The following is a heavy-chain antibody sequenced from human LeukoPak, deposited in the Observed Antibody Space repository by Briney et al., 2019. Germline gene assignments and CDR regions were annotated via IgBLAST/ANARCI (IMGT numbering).Heavy chain of an antibody. D-gene: IGHD2-21*02. CDR2: IYTIGGT. Sequence: SDTPSLTCTVSGGSISSSYWSWIRQPAGKGLEWIGRIYTIGGTSYNPSLKSRVTMSIDTSKNQFSLKLSSVTAADTAMYYCARAHGFVTRYWYFDLWGRGTLVTVSS. V-gene: IGHV4-4*07. CDR3: ARAHGFVTRYWYFDL. CDR1: GGSISSSY. J-gene: IGHJ2*01.